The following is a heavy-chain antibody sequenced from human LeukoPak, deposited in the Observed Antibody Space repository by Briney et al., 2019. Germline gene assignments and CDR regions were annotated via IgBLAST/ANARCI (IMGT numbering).Heavy chain of an antibody. D-gene: IGHD3-10*01. CDR3: ARLPVRPQWYGSGSYPPYFDY. CDR2: IYPGDSDT. Sequence: GESLKISCKGSGYSFTSYWIGWVRQMPGKGLEWMGIIYPGDSDTRYSPSFQGQVTISADKSISTAYLQWSSLKASDTAMYYCARLPVRPQWYGSGSYPPYFDYWGQGTLVTVSS. J-gene: IGHJ4*02. CDR1: GYSFTSYW. V-gene: IGHV5-51*01.